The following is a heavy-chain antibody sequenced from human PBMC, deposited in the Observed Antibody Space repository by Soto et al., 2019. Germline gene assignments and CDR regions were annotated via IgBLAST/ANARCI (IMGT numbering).Heavy chain of an antibody. CDR2: ISYDGTYK. V-gene: IGHV3-30*18. CDR3: AKTGPYCSTTSCYYYYGLDV. Sequence: VGSLRLSCAASGFTFSTYGMHWVRQAPGKGLEWVAVISYDGTYKYYEDSVKGRFTIPRDNSRNTLYLQMNSLRAEDTAVYYCAKTGPYCSTTSCYYYYGLDVWGQGTTVTVSS. D-gene: IGHD2-2*01. CDR1: GFTFSTYG. J-gene: IGHJ6*02.